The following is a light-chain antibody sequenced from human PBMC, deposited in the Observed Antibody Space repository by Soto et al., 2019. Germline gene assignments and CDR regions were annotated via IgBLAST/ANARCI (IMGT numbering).Light chain of an antibody. CDR3: QQYGSSGT. CDR2: GAS. Sequence: EIVLTQSPGTLSLSTGDRATLSCRASQSVSSSYLAWYQQKPGQAPRLLIYGASSRATGIPDRFSGSGSGTDFTLTISRLEPEDFAVYYCQQYGSSGTFGQGTKVDIK. V-gene: IGKV3-20*01. CDR1: QSVSSSY. J-gene: IGKJ1*01.